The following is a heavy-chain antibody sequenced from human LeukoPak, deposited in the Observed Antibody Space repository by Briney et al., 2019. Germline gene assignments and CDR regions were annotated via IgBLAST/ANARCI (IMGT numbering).Heavy chain of an antibody. V-gene: IGHV4-4*02. J-gene: IGHJ6*03. CDR1: GASINNNNW. D-gene: IGHD2-2*01. Sequence: SETLSLTCAVSGASINNNNWWSWVRQPPGKGLEWIGSIYYSGSTYYNPSLKSRVTISVDTSKNQFSLKLSSVTAADTAVYYCAREEVVPAAMRYRDLYYMDVWGKGTTVTISS. CDR3: AREEVVPAAMRYRDLYYMDV. CDR2: IYYSGST.